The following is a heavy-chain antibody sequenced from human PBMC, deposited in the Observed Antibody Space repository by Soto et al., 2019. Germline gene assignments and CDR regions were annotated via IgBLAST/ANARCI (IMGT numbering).Heavy chain of an antibody. CDR2: ISSSSYI. D-gene: IGHD5-18*01. CDR1: GFTFSSYS. J-gene: IGHJ4*02. CDR3: ASYEVIWDKAITPTDY. V-gene: IGHV3-21*01. Sequence: GGSLRLSCAASGFTFSSYSMNWVRQAPGKGLEWVSSISSSSYIYYADSVKGRFTISRDNAKNSLYLQMNSLRAEDTAVYYCASYEVIWDKAITPTDYWGQGTLVTVSS.